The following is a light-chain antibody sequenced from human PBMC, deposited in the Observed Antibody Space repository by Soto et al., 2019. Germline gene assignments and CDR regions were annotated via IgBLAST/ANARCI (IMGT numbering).Light chain of an antibody. J-gene: IGKJ5*01. CDR1: QSIISY. V-gene: IGKV1-39*01. CDR3: QQSFSPPIT. CDR2: AAS. Sequence: DIQMTQSPSSLSASVGDRVTITCRASQSIISYLNWYQQKPGKAPRLLIYAASSLQSGVPSRFSGSGSGTDFKLTISSLQPEDFATYYCQQSFSPPITFGQGTRLAIE.